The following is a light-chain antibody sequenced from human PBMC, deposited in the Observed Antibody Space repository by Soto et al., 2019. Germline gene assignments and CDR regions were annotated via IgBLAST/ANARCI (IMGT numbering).Light chain of an antibody. Sequence: EIVMTQSPATLSVSPGERATLSCRASQSISSKLGWYQQRPGQAPRLLIYGASTRAAGIPARFSGSGSGTEFTLPISSLQSEDSAVYYCQQYNSWTPITFGQGTRLEIK. CDR1: QSISSK. V-gene: IGKV3-15*01. CDR2: GAS. J-gene: IGKJ5*01. CDR3: QQYNSWTPIT.